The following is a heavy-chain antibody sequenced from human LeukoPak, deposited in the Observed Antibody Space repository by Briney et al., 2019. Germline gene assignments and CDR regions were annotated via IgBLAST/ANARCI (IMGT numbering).Heavy chain of an antibody. CDR1: GGTFSSYA. Sequence: ASVKVSCKASGGTFSSYAISWVRQAPGQGLEWMGGIIPIFGTANYAQKFQDRVTITADESTSTAYMELSSLRSGDTAVYYCARSVLRYFPNWFDPWGQGTLVTVSS. CDR3: ARSVLRYFPNWFDP. D-gene: IGHD3-9*01. V-gene: IGHV1-69*01. CDR2: IIPIFGTA. J-gene: IGHJ5*02.